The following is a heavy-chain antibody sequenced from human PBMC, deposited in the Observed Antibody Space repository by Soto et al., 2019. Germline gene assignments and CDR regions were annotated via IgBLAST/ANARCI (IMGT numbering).Heavy chain of an antibody. V-gene: IGHV1-8*01. CDR3: TRNGGGLGF. CDR2: MNRNNGNT. Sequence: QVQLVQSGAEVKKPGASVKVSCKASGYTFTSHDIIWVRQATGQGLEWMGWMNRNNGNTVYAQKFQGRVTMTRDNSVSTASMELSSLRFEDTAVYYCTRNGGGLGFWGQGTQVTVSS. D-gene: IGHD3-10*01. J-gene: IGHJ4*02. CDR1: GYTFTSHD.